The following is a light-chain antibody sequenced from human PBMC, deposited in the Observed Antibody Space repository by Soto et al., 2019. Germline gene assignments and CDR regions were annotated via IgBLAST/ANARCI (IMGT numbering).Light chain of an antibody. V-gene: IGKV3-15*01. J-gene: IGKJ1*01. CDR2: GAS. CDR1: QSVSSN. CDR3: QQYNNWPGT. Sequence: EILMTQSPATLSVSPGERATLSCMASQSVSSNLAWYQQKPGQAPRLLIYGASTRATGIPARFSGSGSGTEFTLTISSLQSEDFAVYYCQQYNNWPGTFGQGTKVDIK.